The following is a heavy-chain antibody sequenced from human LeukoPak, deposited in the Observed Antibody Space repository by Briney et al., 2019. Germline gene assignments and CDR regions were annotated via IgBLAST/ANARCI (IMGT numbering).Heavy chain of an antibody. CDR2: ISSSSSYI. Sequence: GGSLRLSCAASGFTFSSYSMNWVRQAPGKGLEWVSSISSSSSYIYYADSVKGRFTISRDNAKNSLYLQMNSLRAEDTAVYYCARDFQYRPPKSGGSYRSLWGQGTMVTVSS. D-gene: IGHD1-26*01. CDR1: GFTFSSYS. J-gene: IGHJ3*01. V-gene: IGHV3-21*01. CDR3: ARDFQYRPPKSGGSYRSL.